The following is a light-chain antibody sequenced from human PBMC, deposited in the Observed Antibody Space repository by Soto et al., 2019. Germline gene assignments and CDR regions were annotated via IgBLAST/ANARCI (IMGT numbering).Light chain of an antibody. CDR3: QQYNSYPYT. J-gene: IGKJ2*01. CDR1: QSISSW. V-gene: IGKV1-5*03. CDR2: KAS. Sequence: DIQMTQSPSTLSASVGDRVTITCRASQSISSWFAWYQQKPGKPPKLLIFKASILESGVTSRFSGSGSGTESTLTISSLQPDDLATYYCQQYNSYPYTCGQGTKLEIK.